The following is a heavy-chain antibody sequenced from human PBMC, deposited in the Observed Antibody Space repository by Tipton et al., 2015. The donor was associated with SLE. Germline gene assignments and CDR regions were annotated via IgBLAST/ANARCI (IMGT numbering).Heavy chain of an antibody. CDR3: TRALYDFWSPGGMDV. V-gene: IGHV3-23*01. J-gene: IGHJ6*02. CDR1: GFTFSSYV. Sequence: GSLRLSCAASGFTFSSYVMSWVRLVPGKGLEWVSSLSGSGASTYYADSVKGRFTISRDNSKNTLYLQMNSLKTEDTAVYYCTRALYDFWSPGGMDVWGQGTTVTVSS. CDR2: LSGSGAST. D-gene: IGHD3-3*01.